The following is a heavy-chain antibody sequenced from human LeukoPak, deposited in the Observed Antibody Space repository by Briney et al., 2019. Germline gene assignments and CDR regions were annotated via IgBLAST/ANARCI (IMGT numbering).Heavy chain of an antibody. Sequence: SGTLSLTCAVSGGSISSSNWWSWVRQPPGKGLEWIGEIYHSGSTNYNPSLKSRVTISVDKSKNQFSLKLSSVTAADTAVYYCARGTTYYDILTGYFPPYYFDYWGQGTLVTVSS. CDR1: GGSISSSNW. J-gene: IGHJ4*02. V-gene: IGHV4-4*02. D-gene: IGHD3-9*01. CDR2: IYHSGST. CDR3: ARGTTYYDILTGYFPPYYFDY.